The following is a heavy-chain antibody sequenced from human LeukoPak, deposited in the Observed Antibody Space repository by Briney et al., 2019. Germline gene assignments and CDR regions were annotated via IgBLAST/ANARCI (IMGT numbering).Heavy chain of an antibody. D-gene: IGHD5-18*01. CDR2: INHSGST. V-gene: IGHV4-34*01. J-gene: IGHJ5*02. CDR1: GGSFSGYY. CDR3: ARGRRDTAINWFDP. Sequence: PSQTLSLTCAVYGGSFSGYYWSWIRQPPGKGLEWIGEINHSGSTYYNPSLKSRVTISVDTSKNQFSLKLSSVTAADTAVYYCARGRRDTAINWFDPWGQGTLVTVSS.